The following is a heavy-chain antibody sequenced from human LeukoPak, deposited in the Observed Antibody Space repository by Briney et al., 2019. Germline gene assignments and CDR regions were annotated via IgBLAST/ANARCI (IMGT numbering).Heavy chain of an antibody. CDR2: IIPIFGTA. CDR3: AADIVVVPAAMELNWFDP. Sequence: GASVKVSCKASGGTFISYAISWVRQAPGQGLEWMGGIIPIFGTANYAQKFQGRVTITADESTSTAYMELSSLRSEDTAVYYCAADIVVVPAAMELNWFDPWGQGTLVTVSS. V-gene: IGHV1-69*13. CDR1: GGTFISYA. J-gene: IGHJ5*02. D-gene: IGHD2-2*01.